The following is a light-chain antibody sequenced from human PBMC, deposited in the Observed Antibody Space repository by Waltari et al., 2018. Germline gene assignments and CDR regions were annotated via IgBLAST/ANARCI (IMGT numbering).Light chain of an antibody. CDR2: GAS. J-gene: IGKJ2*01. V-gene: IGKV3-15*01. Sequence: EIVMTQSPATLSVSTGERATLSCRASQSVSSNLAWYQQKPGQALRLLIYGASTRATGIPGRFGGSGSGTEFTLTISRLQSEDFAVYYCQQYSNWPYTFGQGTKLEIK. CDR1: QSVSSN. CDR3: QQYSNWPYT.